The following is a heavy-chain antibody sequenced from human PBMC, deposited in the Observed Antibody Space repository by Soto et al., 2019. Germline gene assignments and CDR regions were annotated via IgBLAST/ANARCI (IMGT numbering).Heavy chain of an antibody. CDR1: GFTFDDYT. CDR3: AKDTKTTQSSVSYYGMDV. Sequence: GGSLRLPCAASGFTFDDYTMHWVRQAPGKGLEWVSLISWDGGSTYYADSVKGRFTISRDNSKNSLYLQMNSLRTEDTALYYCAKDTKTTQSSVSYYGMDVWGQGTTVTVSS. CDR2: ISWDGGST. J-gene: IGHJ6*02. D-gene: IGHD3-22*01. V-gene: IGHV3-43*01.